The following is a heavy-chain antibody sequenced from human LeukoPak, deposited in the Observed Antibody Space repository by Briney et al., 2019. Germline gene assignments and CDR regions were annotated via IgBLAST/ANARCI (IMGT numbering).Heavy chain of an antibody. CDR3: AREPLTNHDAFDI. Sequence: GASVKVSCKASGGTFSSCAISWVRQAPGQGLEWMGRIIPILGIANYAQKFQGRVTITADKSTSTAYMELSSLRSEDTAVYYCAREPLTNHDAFDIWGQGTMVTVSS. D-gene: IGHD1-14*01. V-gene: IGHV1-69*04. CDR1: GGTFSSCA. J-gene: IGHJ3*02. CDR2: IIPILGIA.